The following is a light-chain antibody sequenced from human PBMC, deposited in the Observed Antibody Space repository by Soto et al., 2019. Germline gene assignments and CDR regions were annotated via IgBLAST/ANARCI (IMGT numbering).Light chain of an antibody. CDR1: QSISSW. J-gene: IGKJ5*01. CDR2: DAS. Sequence: DIQMTQSPSTLSASVGDRVTITCRASQSISSWLAWYQQKLGRAPRLLIYDASSLESGVPSRFSGSGYGTDFTLTIGSLQPDDFATYYCQQSYSTPITFGQGTRLEIK. V-gene: IGKV1-5*01. CDR3: QQSYSTPIT.